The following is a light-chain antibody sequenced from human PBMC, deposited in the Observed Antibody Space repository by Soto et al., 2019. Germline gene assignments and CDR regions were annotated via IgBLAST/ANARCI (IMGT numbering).Light chain of an antibody. V-gene: IGLV2-14*01. CDR1: SSDVGGYNY. CDR3: SSYTSSSTPLYV. Sequence: QSVLTQPASVSGSPGQSITISCTGTSSDVGGYNYVSWYQQHPGKAPKLMIYEVSNRPSGVSNRFSGSKSGNTASLTISGLQAEDEADYYCSSYTSSSTPLYVFXTGTNVTVL. CDR2: EVS. J-gene: IGLJ1*01.